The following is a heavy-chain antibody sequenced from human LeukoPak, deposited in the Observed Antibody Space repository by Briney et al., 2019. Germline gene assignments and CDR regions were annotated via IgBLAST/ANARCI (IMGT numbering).Heavy chain of an antibody. V-gene: IGHV4-59*01. D-gene: IGHD3-16*01. CDR2: IYYSGTT. J-gene: IGHJ4*02. Sequence: SETQSLTCTVSGASISSYYWSWIRQPPGKGLEWIGSIYYSGTTNYNPSLKSRVTISIDTSKNQFSLELTSVTAADTAVFYCAKGRASHEYWGQGILVTVSS. CDR3: AKGRASHEY. CDR1: GASISSYY.